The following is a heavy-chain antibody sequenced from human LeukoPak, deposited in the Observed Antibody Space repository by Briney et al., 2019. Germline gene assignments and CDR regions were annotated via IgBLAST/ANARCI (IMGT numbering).Heavy chain of an antibody. CDR3: TRFKSTVTTLFDY. D-gene: IGHD4-17*01. J-gene: IGHJ4*02. CDR1: GFSFGDYA. CDR2: IRSKTYDGTT. Sequence: GGSLRLSRTASGFSFGDYAMSWFRQAPGKGLEWVGFIRSKTYDGTTQYAASVKGRFTISRDDSKSIAYLQMNSLKTEDTAVYYCTRFKSTVTTLFDYWGQGTLVTVSS. V-gene: IGHV3-49*03.